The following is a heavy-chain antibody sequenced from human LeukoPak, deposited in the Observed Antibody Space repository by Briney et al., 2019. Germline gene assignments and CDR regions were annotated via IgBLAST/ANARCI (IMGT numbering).Heavy chain of an antibody. D-gene: IGHD3-9*01. CDR1: GFTFSSYE. Sequence: PGGSLRLSCAASGFTFSSYEMNWVRQAPGKGLEWVSYISSSGSTIHYADSVKGRFTISRDNAKNSLYLQMNSLRAEDTAVYYCATVTGYYNFDYWGQGTLVTVSS. V-gene: IGHV3-48*03. J-gene: IGHJ4*02. CDR3: ATVTGYYNFDY. CDR2: ISSSGSTI.